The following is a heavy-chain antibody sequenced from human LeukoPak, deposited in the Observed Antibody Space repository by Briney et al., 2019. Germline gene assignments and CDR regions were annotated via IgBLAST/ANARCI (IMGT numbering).Heavy chain of an antibody. Sequence: GGPLSLSCAVSGFPFSDFAMSWVRQAPGKGLEWVSTISGGGDNTYFADSVKGRFTISRDNSKNTLLLQMVSLRAEDTAVYYCAKFEGALLGNYYMDVWGKGTTVTVSS. CDR1: GFPFSDFA. CDR2: ISGGGDNT. V-gene: IGHV3-23*01. CDR3: AKFEGALLGNYYMDV. J-gene: IGHJ6*03.